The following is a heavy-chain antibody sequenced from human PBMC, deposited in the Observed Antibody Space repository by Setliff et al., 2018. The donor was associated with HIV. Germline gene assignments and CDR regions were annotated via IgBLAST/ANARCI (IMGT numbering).Heavy chain of an antibody. J-gene: IGHJ6*02. CDR1: GGTFSSYG. D-gene: IGHD5-18*01. CDR2: IIPMFGTG. Sequence: SVKVSCKTSGGTFSSYGISWVRQAPGQGLEWMGGIIPMFGTGFYAQKFQGRVTITTDESRSTAYMELSSLSSEDTAVYYCARVDTAMVTRSYYYYGMDVWGQGTTVTVSS. V-gene: IGHV1-69*05. CDR3: ARVDTAMVTRSYYYYGMDV.